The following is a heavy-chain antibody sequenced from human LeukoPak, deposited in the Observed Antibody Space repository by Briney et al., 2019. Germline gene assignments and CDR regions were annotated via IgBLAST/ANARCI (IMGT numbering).Heavy chain of an antibody. CDR3: TRHPDGSGSYYNSYYYYYMDV. V-gene: IGHV3-23*01. CDR1: GFTFSSYG. D-gene: IGHD3-10*01. Sequence: GGSLRLSCAASGFTFSSYGMSWVRQAPGKGLEWVSAISGSGGSTYYADSVKGRFTISRDNSKNTLYLQMNSLKTEDTAVYYCTRHPDGSGSYYNSYYYYYMDVWGKGTTVTVSS. CDR2: ISGSGGST. J-gene: IGHJ6*03.